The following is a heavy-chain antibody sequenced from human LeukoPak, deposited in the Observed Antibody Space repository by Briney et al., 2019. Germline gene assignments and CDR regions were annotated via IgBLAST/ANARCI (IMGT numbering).Heavy chain of an antibody. V-gene: IGHV1-18*01. CDR2: ISAYNGNT. D-gene: IGHD2-2*01. CDR3: ARLYCSSTSCQYPFDY. CDR1: GGTFSSYA. J-gene: IGHJ4*02. Sequence: GASVKVSCKASGGTFSSYAISWVRQAPGQGLEWMGWISAYNGNTNYAQKLQGRVTMTTDTSTSTAYMELRSLRSDDTAVYYCARLYCSSTSCQYPFDYWGQGTLVTVSS.